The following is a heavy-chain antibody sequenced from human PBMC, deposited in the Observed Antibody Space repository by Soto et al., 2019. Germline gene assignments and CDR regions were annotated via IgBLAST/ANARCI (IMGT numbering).Heavy chain of an antibody. CDR2: IKQDGSEK. J-gene: IGHJ4*02. V-gene: IGHV3-7*03. CDR1: GFTFSSYW. CDR3: ARDRGIAAAGSFDY. D-gene: IGHD6-13*01. Sequence: GSLRLSCAASGFTFSSYWMSWVRQAPGKGLEWVANIKQDGSEKYYVDSVKGRFTISRDNAKNSLYLQMNSLRAEDTAVYYCARDRGIAAAGSFDYWGQGTLVTVSS.